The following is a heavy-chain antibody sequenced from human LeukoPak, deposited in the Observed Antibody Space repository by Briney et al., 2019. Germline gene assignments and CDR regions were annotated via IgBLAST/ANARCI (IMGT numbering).Heavy chain of an antibody. J-gene: IGHJ4*02. CDR1: GFTFSSYA. Sequence: PGGSLRLSCAASGFTFSSYAMSWVRQAPGKGLEWVSAISGSGGSTYYADSVKGRFTISRDKSKNTLYLQMNSLRAEDTAVYYCAKDSLPPNSGYDYWGQGTLVTVSS. CDR2: ISGSGGST. CDR3: AKDSLPPNSGYDY. V-gene: IGHV3-23*01. D-gene: IGHD5-12*01.